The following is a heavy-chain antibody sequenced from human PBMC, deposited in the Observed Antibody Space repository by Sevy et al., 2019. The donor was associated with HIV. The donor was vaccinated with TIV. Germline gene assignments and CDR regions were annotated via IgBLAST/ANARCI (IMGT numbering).Heavy chain of an antibody. J-gene: IGHJ4*02. CDR2: INPRGGST. D-gene: IGHD6-19*01. Sequence: ASVKVSCKASGYTFTSYYMHWVRQAPGQGLEWMGIINPRGGSTSYAQKFQGRVTMTRDTSTSTVYMELSSLRSEDTAVYYCARPARTIAVAGPYPDPSFDYWGQGTLVTVSS. CDR1: GYTFTSYY. CDR3: ARPARTIAVAGPYPDPSFDY. V-gene: IGHV1-46*03.